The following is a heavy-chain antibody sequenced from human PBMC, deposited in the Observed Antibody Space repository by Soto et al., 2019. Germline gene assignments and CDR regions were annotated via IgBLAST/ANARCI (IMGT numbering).Heavy chain of an antibody. CDR2: ISAYNGNT. CDR1: GYTFTSYG. CDR3: AAGPGYEVDY. D-gene: IGHD2-2*01. Sequence: QAQLVQSGAEVKKPGASVKVSCKASGYTFTSYGISWVRQAPGHGLEWMGGISAYNGNTDYAQKLQGRVTMTTDTPTRTAYRELRSLRSDDTAVSYCAAGPGYEVDYWGQGTLVTVSS. J-gene: IGHJ4*02. V-gene: IGHV1-18*01.